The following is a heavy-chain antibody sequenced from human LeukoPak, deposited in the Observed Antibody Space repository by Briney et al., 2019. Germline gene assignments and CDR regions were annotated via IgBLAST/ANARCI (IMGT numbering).Heavy chain of an antibody. CDR1: GGSFSGYY. Sequence: PETLSLTCAVYGGSFSGYYWSWIRQPPGKGLEWIGEINHSGSTNCNPSLKSRVTISVDTSKNQFSLKLSSVTAADTAVYYCARGPNYGGNSKDFDYWGQGTLVTVSS. V-gene: IGHV4-34*01. J-gene: IGHJ4*02. D-gene: IGHD4-23*01. CDR2: INHSGST. CDR3: ARGPNYGGNSKDFDY.